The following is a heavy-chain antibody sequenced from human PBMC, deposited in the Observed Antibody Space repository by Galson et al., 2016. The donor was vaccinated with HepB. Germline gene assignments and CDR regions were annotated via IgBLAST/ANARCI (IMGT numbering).Heavy chain of an antibody. Sequence: SCKASGYTLSSSYMHXXXQAXXQGXXXMGXXXAXXXSTXYXQKXQGRIXMTRDTSTSTVYMEVSSLRXEDTAVYFCAREDVSGTYTLDYWGQGTLVPVSA. J-gene: IGHJ4*02. V-gene: IGHV1-46*01. CDR3: AREDVSGTYTLDY. D-gene: IGHD3-16*01. CDR2: XXAXXXST. CDR1: GYTLSSSY.